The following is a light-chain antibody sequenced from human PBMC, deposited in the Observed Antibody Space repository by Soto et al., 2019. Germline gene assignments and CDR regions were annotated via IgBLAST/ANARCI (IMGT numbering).Light chain of an antibody. CDR3: KSYAGSNTYV. CDR1: SSDVGYYDY. Sequence: QSVLTQPPSASGFPGQSVTISCTGTSSDVGYYDYVSWYQQHPGKAPKLVIYEVTKRPSGVPDRVSASKSGNTASLTVSGLRAEDEADYFCKSYAGSNTYVFGSGTKVTV. V-gene: IGLV2-8*01. CDR2: EVT. J-gene: IGLJ1*01.